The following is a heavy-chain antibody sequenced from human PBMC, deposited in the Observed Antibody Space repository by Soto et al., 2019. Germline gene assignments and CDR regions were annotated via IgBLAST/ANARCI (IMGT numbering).Heavy chain of an antibody. CDR1: GGSFSGYY. Sequence: SETLSLTCAVYGGSFSGYYWSWIRQPPGKGLEWIGEINHSGSTNYNPSLKSRVTISVDTSKNQFSLKLNSVTAADTAVYYCARGPVDTAMKDWYFDLWGRGSLVT. CDR3: ARGPVDTAMKDWYFDL. V-gene: IGHV4-34*01. J-gene: IGHJ2*01. CDR2: INHSGST. D-gene: IGHD5-18*01.